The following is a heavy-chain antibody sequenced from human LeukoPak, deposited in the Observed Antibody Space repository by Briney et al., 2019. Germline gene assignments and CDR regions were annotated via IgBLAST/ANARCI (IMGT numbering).Heavy chain of an antibody. J-gene: IGHJ5*02. V-gene: IGHV3-53*01. CDR1: GFTVSGNY. D-gene: IGHD3-9*01. CDR2: VYTDGNI. CDR3: ARLTGYSSESWFDP. Sequence: GGSLRLSCTASGFTVSGNYMSWVRQAPGKGLEWVSVVYTDGNIYYADSVRGRFTISKDNSKNTVDLLLNNMRAEDTAVYYCARLTGYSSESWFDPWGQGTLVTVSS.